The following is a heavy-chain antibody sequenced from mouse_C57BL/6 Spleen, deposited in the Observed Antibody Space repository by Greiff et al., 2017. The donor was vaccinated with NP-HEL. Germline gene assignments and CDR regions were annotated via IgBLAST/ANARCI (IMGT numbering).Heavy chain of an antibody. J-gene: IGHJ4*01. V-gene: IGHV5-4*01. CDR1: GFTFSSYA. D-gene: IGHD5-1*01. CDR3: ARGESTDYYAMDY. Sequence: EVQLVESGGGLVKPGGSLKLSCAASGFTFSSYAMSWVRQTPEKRLEWVATISDGGSYTYYPDNVKGRFTISRDNAKNNLYLQMSQLKSEDTAMYYCARGESTDYYAMDYWGQGTSVTVSS. CDR2: ISDGGSYT.